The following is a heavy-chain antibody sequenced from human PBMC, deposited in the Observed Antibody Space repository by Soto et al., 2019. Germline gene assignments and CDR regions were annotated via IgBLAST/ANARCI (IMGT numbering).Heavy chain of an antibody. Sequence: QVQLVQSGDEMKKPGASVRVSCKASGYIFVNYGIAWVRQAPGQGLEWMGWISPYTGDTHSASKVQGRLTMTTDTDTSTAYMDLGSLTSDDTVVYYCAMVDNYVTPTPQDVWGQGTTVTVSS. V-gene: IGHV1-18*01. CDR1: GYIFVNYG. D-gene: IGHD3-16*01. CDR2: ISPYTGDT. CDR3: AMVDNYVTPTPQDV. J-gene: IGHJ6*02.